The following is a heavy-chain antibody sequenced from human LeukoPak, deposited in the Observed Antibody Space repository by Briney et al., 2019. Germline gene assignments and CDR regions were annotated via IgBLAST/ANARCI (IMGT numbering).Heavy chain of an antibody. CDR3: VKGRGPAKGDYYNYYYYMDV. V-gene: IGHV3-23*01. Sequence: GGSLRLCCAASGFTFSNYAMTWVRQAPGKGLEWVSAVIGSGGTYYADSVKGRFIISRDNSKNTLYLQMSSLRADDTALYYCVKGRGPAKGDYYNYYYYMDVWGKGTTVTVSS. CDR2: VIGSGGT. D-gene: IGHD2-21*02. J-gene: IGHJ6*03. CDR1: GFTFSNYA.